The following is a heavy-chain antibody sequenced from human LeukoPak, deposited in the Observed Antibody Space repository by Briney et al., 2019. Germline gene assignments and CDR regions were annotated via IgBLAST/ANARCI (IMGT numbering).Heavy chain of an antibody. CDR2: ISYDGSNK. D-gene: IGHD1-26*01. CDR3: AKDRSKYSGSYYGSTY. Sequence: PGGSLRLSCAASGFTFSSYAMHWVRQAPGKGLEWVAVISYDGSNKYYADSVKGRFTISRDNSKNTLYLQMNSLRAEDTALYYCAKDRSKYSGSYYGSTYWGQGTLVTVSS. J-gene: IGHJ4*02. CDR1: GFTFSSYA. V-gene: IGHV3-30-3*01.